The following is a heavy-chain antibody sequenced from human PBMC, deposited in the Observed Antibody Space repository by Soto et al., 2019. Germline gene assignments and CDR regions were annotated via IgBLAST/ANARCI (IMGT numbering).Heavy chain of an antibody. CDR1: GFTFSSYG. J-gene: IGHJ4*02. CDR2: MWYDGSNK. V-gene: IGHV3-33*01. CDR3: ARDEGDSGWFYFDY. Sequence: QVQLVESGGGVVQPGRSLRLSCAASGFTFSSYGMHWVRQAPGKGLGWVAVMWYDGSNKYYADSVKGRFTISRDNSSTTLYLQMNSLRAEDTAVYYCARDEGDSGWFYFDYWGQGTLVTVSS. D-gene: IGHD6-19*01.